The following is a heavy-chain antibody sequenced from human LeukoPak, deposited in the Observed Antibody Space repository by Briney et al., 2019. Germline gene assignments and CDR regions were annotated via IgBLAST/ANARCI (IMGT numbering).Heavy chain of an antibody. J-gene: IGHJ4*02. V-gene: IGHV4-61*02. CDR3: ARGAYFDWLYRLDY. D-gene: IGHD3-9*01. CDR2: IYTSGST. CDR1: GGSISSGSYY. Sequence: SETLSLTCTVSGGSISSGSYYWSWIRQPAGKGLEWIGRIYTSGSTNYNPSLKSRVTISVDTSKNQFSLKLSSVTAADTAVYYCARGAYFDWLYRLDYWGQGPLVTVSS.